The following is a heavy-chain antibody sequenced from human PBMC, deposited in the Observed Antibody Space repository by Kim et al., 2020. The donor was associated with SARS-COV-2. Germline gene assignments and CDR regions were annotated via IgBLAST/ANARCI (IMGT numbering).Heavy chain of an antibody. CDR3: AREGGGDYYYYGMDV. V-gene: IGHV3-30*07. D-gene: IGHD3-16*01. J-gene: IGHJ6*02. Sequence: DSVKGRFTISRDNSKNTLYLQMNSLRAEDTAVYYCAREGGGDYYYYGMDVWGQGTTVTVSS.